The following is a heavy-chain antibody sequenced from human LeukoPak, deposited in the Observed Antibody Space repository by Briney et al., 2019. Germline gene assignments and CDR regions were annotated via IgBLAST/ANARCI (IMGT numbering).Heavy chain of an antibody. CDR2: IYYSGIT. D-gene: IGHD6-19*01. V-gene: IGHV4-39*01. J-gene: IGHJ3*02. CDR1: GDSITTTDHY. Sequence: SETLSLTCTVSGDSITTTDHYWGWIRQSPDKGLEWIGNIYYSGITDNNPSLKSRVTMSVDTSKNQFSLKLRSVTPADSAVYYCARFDIAVHSGAFDIWGQGTMVTVSS. CDR3: ARFDIAVHSGAFDI.